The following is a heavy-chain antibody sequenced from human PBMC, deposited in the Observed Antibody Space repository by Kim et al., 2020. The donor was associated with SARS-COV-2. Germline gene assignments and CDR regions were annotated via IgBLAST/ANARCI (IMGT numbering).Heavy chain of an antibody. CDR3: ARERTGTHYYGMDV. Sequence: ADSVKGRFTISRDNSKNTLYLQMNSRRAEDTAVYYCARERTGTHYYGMDVWGQGTTVTVSS. D-gene: IGHD1-7*01. V-gene: IGHV3-30*07. J-gene: IGHJ6*02.